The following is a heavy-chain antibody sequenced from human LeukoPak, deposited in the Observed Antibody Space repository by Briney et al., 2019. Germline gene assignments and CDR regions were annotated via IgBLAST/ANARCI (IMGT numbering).Heavy chain of an antibody. CDR3: ARGDILTAENDY. CDR1: GGTFSSYA. CDR2: IIPILGIA. D-gene: IGHD3-9*01. V-gene: IGHV1-69*04. Sequence: ASVKVSCKASGGTFSSYAISWVRQAPGQGLEWMGRIIPILGIANYAQKFQGRVTITADKSTSTAHMELSSLRSEDTAVYYCARGDILTAENDYWGQGTLVTVSS. J-gene: IGHJ4*02.